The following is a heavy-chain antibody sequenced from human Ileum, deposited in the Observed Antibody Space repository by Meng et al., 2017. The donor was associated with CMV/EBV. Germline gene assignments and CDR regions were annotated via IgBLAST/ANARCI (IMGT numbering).Heavy chain of an antibody. V-gene: IGHV3-43*01. Sequence: GESVKISCAASGFTFDDYTMHWVRQAPGKGLEWVSIISWDGGSTYYADSVKGRFTISRDNSKNSLYLQMNSLRTEDTALYYCAKDTSAGALGGPDYWGQGTLVTVSS. CDR1: GFTFDDYT. J-gene: IGHJ4*02. CDR2: ISWDGGST. CDR3: AKDTSAGALGGPDY. D-gene: IGHD3-16*01.